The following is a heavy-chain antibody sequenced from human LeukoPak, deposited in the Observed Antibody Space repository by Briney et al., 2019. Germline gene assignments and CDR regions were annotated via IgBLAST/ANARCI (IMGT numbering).Heavy chain of an antibody. Sequence: SVKVSCKASGGTFTSFTISWVRQAPGQGLEWMGGIIPAFGSPNYAQKFQGRVTITSDESTSTAYMELSSLRSEDTAVYYCARAGTEYSSSSGLEYWGQGTLVTVSS. D-gene: IGHD6-6*01. V-gene: IGHV1-69*13. CDR1: GGTFTSFT. CDR2: IIPAFGSP. CDR3: ARAGTEYSSSSGLEY. J-gene: IGHJ4*02.